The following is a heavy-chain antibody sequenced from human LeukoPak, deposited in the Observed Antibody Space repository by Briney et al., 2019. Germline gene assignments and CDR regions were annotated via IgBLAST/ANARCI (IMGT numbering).Heavy chain of an antibody. CDR3: ARGLIAAAGTAFWP. CDR2: MNPNSGNT. CDR1: GYTFTSYD. V-gene: IGHV1-8*01. J-gene: IGHJ5*02. D-gene: IGHD6-13*01. Sequence: ASVKVSCKASGYTFTSYDINWVRQATGQGLEWMGWMNPNSGNTGYAQKFQGRVTMTRNTSISTAYMELSSLRSEDTAAYYCARGLIAAAGTAFWPWGQGTLVTVSS.